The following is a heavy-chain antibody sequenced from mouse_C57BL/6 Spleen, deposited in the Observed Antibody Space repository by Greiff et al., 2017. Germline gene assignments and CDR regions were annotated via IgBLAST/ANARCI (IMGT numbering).Heavy chain of an antibody. D-gene: IGHD1-1*01. V-gene: IGHV14-3*01. CDR2: IDPANGNT. CDR3: ARGGYYYGSTFYYFDY. J-gene: IGHJ2*01. CDR1: GFNIKNTY. Sequence: VQLQQSVAELVRPGASVKLSCTASGFNIKNTYMHWVKQRPEQGLVWIGRIDPANGNTKYAPKFQGKATITADTSSNTAYLQLSSLTSEDTAIYYCARGGYYYGSTFYYFDYWGQGTTLTVSS.